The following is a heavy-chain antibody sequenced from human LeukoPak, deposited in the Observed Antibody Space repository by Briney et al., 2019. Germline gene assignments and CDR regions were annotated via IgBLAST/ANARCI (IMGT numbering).Heavy chain of an antibody. J-gene: IGHJ5*02. Sequence: ASVEVSCKASGYTFTGYYMHWVRQAPGQGLEWMGWINPNSGGTNYAQKFQGRVTMTRDTSISTAYMELSRLRSDDTAVYYCARTDGYCSSTSCSAYNWFDPWGQGTLVTVSS. CDR1: GYTFTGYY. CDR3: ARTDGYCSSTSCSAYNWFDP. CDR2: INPNSGGT. D-gene: IGHD2-2*01. V-gene: IGHV1-2*02.